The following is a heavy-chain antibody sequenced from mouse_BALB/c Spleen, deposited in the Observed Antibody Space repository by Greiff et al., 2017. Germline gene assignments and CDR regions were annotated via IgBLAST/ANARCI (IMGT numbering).Heavy chain of an antibody. CDR3: ARDYEYEGAMDY. CDR1: GFTFTDYY. J-gene: IGHJ4*01. CDR2: IRNKANGYTT. D-gene: IGHD2-4*01. Sequence: EVKLVESGGGLVQPGGSLRLSCATSGFTFTDYYMSWVRQPPGKALEWLGFIRNKANGYTTEYSASVKGRFTISRDNSQSILYLQMNTLRAEDSATYYCARDYEYEGAMDYWGQGTSVTVSS. V-gene: IGHV7-3*02.